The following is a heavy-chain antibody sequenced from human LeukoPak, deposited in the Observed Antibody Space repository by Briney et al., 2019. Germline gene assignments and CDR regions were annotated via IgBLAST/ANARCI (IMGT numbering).Heavy chain of an antibody. D-gene: IGHD3-10*01. J-gene: IGHJ6*04. V-gene: IGHV3-30*04. CDR1: GFTFSSYA. CDR2: ISYDGSNK. CDR3: ARVLRLLWFGESFYGMDV. Sequence: GRSLRLSCAASGFTFSSYAMHWVRQAPGKGLEWVAVISYDGSNKYYADSVKGRFTISRDNSKNTPYLQMNSLRAEDTAVYYCARVLRLLWFGESFYGMDVWGKGTTVTVSS.